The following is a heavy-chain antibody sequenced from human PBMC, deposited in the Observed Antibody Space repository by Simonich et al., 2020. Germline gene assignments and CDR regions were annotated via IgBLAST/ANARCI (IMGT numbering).Heavy chain of an antibody. CDR3: ARASRGTWWYYYFDY. D-gene: IGHD2-15*01. Sequence: QVQLVQSGAEVKKPGASVKVSCKASGYTFTSYGISWVRRAPGQGLEWMGWSSAYNGNTTYEQKVQGRVTMTTDTATSTAYMELRSLRSDDTAVYYCARASRGTWWYYYFDYWGQGTLVTVSS. CDR2: SSAYNGNT. J-gene: IGHJ4*02. V-gene: IGHV1-18*01. CDR1: GYTFTSYG.